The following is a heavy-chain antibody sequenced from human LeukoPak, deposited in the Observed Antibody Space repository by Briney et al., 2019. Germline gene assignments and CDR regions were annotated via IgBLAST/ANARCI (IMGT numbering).Heavy chain of an antibody. D-gene: IGHD3-22*01. CDR1: GYTFTSYD. CDR3: ARGDDSSGYYYGY. CDR2: MNPNSGNT. V-gene: IGHV1-8*03. J-gene: IGHJ4*02. Sequence: ASVKVSCKASGYTFTSYDINWVRQATGQGLEWMGWMNPNSGNTGYAQKFQGRVTITRNTSISTAYMELSSLRSDDTAVYYCARGDDSSGYYYGYWGQGTLVTVSS.